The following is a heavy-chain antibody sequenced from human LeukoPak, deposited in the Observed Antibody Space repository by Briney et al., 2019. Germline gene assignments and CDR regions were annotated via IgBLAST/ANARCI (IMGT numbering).Heavy chain of an antibody. CDR2: IYYSGST. CDR1: GGCISSYY. Sequence: KPSETLSLTCTVSGGCISSYYWSWIRQPPGKGLEWIGYIYYSGSTNYNPSLKSRVTISVDTSKNQFSLKLSSVTAADTAVYYCARAQYYDFWSGYYTESFFDYWGQGTLVTVSS. V-gene: IGHV4-59*01. CDR3: ARAQYYDFWSGYYTESFFDY. J-gene: IGHJ4*02. D-gene: IGHD3-3*01.